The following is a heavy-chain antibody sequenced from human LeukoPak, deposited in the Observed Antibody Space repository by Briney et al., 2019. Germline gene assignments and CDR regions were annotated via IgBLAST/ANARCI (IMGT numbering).Heavy chain of an antibody. CDR2: ISGSGGST. D-gene: IGHD3-10*01. CDR1: GFTFSSYA. CDR3: AKDGTTMVRGVNWFGP. J-gene: IGHJ5*02. Sequence: PGGSLRLSCAASGFTFSSYAMSWVRQAPGKGLEWVSAISGSGGSTYYADSVKGRFTISRDNSKNTLYLQMNSLRAEDTAVYYCAKDGTTMVRGVNWFGPWGQGTLVTVSS. V-gene: IGHV3-23*01.